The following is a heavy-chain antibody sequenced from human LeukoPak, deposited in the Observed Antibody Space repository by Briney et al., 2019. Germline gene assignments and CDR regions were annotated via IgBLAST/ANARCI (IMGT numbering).Heavy chain of an antibody. CDR3: VREVCSGGRCYAAFDI. CDR1: GFTFNTYS. CDR2: ISGDGRAT. J-gene: IGHJ3*02. D-gene: IGHD2-15*01. V-gene: IGHV3-21*01. Sequence: GALRLSCAAPGFTFNTYSMNWVRQAPGKGLEWVAPISGDGRATYHADSVKGRFTISRDNAKRSLYLQMNSLRAEDTAVYYCVREVCSGGRCYAAFDIWGQGTMVTVSS.